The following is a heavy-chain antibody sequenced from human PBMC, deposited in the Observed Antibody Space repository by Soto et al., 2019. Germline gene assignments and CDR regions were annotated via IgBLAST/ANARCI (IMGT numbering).Heavy chain of an antibody. CDR2: ISAYNGNT. J-gene: IGHJ4*02. Sequence: GASVKVSCKASGYTFTNFGISWVRQAPGQGLEWMGWISAYNGNTNYAQNFQGRVTISVDTSKNQFSLKLSSVTAADTAVYYCARHETLHGDYDYWGQGTLVTVSS. V-gene: IGHV1-18*01. CDR1: GYTFTNFG. D-gene: IGHD4-17*01. CDR3: ARHETLHGDYDY.